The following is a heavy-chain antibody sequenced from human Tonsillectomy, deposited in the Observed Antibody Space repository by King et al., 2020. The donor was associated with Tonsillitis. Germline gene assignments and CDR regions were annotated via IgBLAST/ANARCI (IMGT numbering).Heavy chain of an antibody. CDR1: GGSFSSSSYY. D-gene: IGHD1-26*01. CDR3: ARREGPFDY. CDR2: IYYTGNT. V-gene: IGHV4-39*01. J-gene: IGHJ4*02. Sequence: LQLQESGPGLVKPSETLSLTCTVSGGSFSSSSYYWGWIRQPPGKGLEWIGSIYYTGNTYYNPSLKSRVTISVDTSKNQFSLRVSSVTAADTAVYSCARREGPFDYWGQGTLVTVSS.